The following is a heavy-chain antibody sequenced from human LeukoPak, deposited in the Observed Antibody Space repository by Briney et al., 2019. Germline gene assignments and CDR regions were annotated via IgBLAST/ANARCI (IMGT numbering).Heavy chain of an antibody. D-gene: IGHD1-26*01. Sequence: TSETLSLTCAVYGGSFSGYYWSWIRQPPGKGLEWIGSIYYSGSTYYNPSLKSRVTISVDTSKNQFSLKLSSVTAADTAVYYCARVVVGATGPLYYFDYWGQGTLVTVSS. CDR1: GGSFSGYY. CDR3: ARVVVGATGPLYYFDY. V-gene: IGHV4-34*01. CDR2: IYYSGST. J-gene: IGHJ4*02.